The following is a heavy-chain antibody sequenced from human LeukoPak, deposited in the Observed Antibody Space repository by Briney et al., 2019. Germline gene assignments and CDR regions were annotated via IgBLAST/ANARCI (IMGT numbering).Heavy chain of an antibody. V-gene: IGHV3-7*03. CDR3: ARGPNYGSRTDYLDY. J-gene: IGHJ4*02. CDR1: GFTFSSHW. D-gene: IGHD4-17*01. CDR2: IKQGGGER. Sequence: GGSLRLSCAASGFTFSSHWMNWVRQAPGKGLEWVANIKQGGGERNYVDSAKGRFTVPRDDAKSSLYLQMNSLRAEDTAIYYCARGPNYGSRTDYLDYWGQGTLVTVSS.